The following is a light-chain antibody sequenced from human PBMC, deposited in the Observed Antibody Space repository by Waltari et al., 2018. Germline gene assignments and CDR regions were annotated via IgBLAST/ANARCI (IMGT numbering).Light chain of an antibody. CDR1: QSVSSN. Sequence: EIVMTQSPATLSVSPGERATLSCRASQSVSSNLAWYQQKPGQAPRLLIYGASTRATGIPARFSGSGSGTYFTLTISSLQSEDFALYYCQQYNKWPPWAFGQGTKVEIK. CDR2: GAS. V-gene: IGKV3-15*01. J-gene: IGKJ1*01. CDR3: QQYNKWPPWA.